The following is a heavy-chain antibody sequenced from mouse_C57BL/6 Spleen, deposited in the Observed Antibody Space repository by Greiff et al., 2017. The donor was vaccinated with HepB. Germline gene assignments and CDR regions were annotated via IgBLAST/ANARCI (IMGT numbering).Heavy chain of an antibody. J-gene: IGHJ3*01. CDR2: IDPSDSET. Sequence: QVQLKQPGAELVRPGSSVKLSCKASGYTFTSYWMHWVKQRPIQGLEWIGNIDPSDSETHYNQKFKDKATLTVDKSSSTAYMQLSSLTSEDSAVYYCARWGTAQAWFAYWGQGTLVTVSA. CDR1: GYTFTSYW. D-gene: IGHD3-2*02. CDR3: ARWGTAQAWFAY. V-gene: IGHV1-52*01.